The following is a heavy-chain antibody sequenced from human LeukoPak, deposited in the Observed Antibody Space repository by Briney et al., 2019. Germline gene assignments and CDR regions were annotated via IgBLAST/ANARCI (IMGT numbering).Heavy chain of an antibody. D-gene: IGHD3-22*01. CDR1: GFTFSSYG. Sequence: GRSLRLSCAASGFTFSSYGMHWVRQAPGKGLEWVAVISYDGSNKYYADSVKGRFTISRGNSKNTLYLQMNSLRAEDTAAYYCAKDSNYDSSGSPGTLFDYWGQGTLVTVSS. CDR2: ISYDGSNK. V-gene: IGHV3-30*18. J-gene: IGHJ4*02. CDR3: AKDSNYDSSGSPGTLFDY.